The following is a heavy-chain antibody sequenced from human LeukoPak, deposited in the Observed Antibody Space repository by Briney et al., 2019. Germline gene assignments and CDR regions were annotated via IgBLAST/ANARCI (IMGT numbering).Heavy chain of an antibody. CDR2: ISGSGGTT. D-gene: IGHD3-16*01. V-gene: IGHV3-23*01. Sequence: GGSLRLSCATSGFTFSSYALNWVCHAPGQGLEWVSAISGSGGTTYYADSVKGRFTISRDTSKNIVYLQLNSLRAEDTAIYYCARFRWGDYYYYGVDVWGQGTTVTVSS. CDR3: ARFRWGDYYYYGVDV. J-gene: IGHJ6*02. CDR1: GFTFSSYA.